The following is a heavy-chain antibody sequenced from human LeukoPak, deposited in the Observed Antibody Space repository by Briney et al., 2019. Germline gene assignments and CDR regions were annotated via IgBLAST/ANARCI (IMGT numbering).Heavy chain of an antibody. D-gene: IGHD3-10*01. CDR3: ARDLSSYGSGSSDGMDV. J-gene: IGHJ6*02. Sequence: GGSLRLSCAASEFTFSSYAMHWVRQAPGKGLEWVSGITRDSSASGYADSVKGRFTISRDNARNSLYLQMNSLRAEDTAVYYCARDLSSYGSGSSDGMDVWGQGTTVTVSS. V-gene: IGHV3-48*04. CDR1: EFTFSSYA. CDR2: ITRDSSAS.